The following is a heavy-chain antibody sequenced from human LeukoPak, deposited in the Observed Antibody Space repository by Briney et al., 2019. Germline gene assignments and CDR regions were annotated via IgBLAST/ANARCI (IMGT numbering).Heavy chain of an antibody. Sequence: ASVKVSCKASGYTFTGYYMHWVRQAPGQGLEWMGWINPNSGGTNYAQKFQGRVTMTRDTSISTAYMELSRLRSDDTAVYYCASGCSGGSCYGGYYYGMDVWGQGTTVTVSS. CDR2: INPNSGGT. J-gene: IGHJ6*02. CDR1: GYTFTGYY. V-gene: IGHV1-2*02. CDR3: ASGCSGGSCYGGYYYGMDV. D-gene: IGHD2-15*01.